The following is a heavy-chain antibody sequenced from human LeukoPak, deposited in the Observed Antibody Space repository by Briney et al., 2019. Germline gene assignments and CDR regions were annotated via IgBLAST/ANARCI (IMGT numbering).Heavy chain of an antibody. CDR1: GFTVSSNY. V-gene: IGHV3-66*01. CDR2: IYSGGST. D-gene: IGHD3-22*01. J-gene: IGHJ4*02. Sequence: PGGSLRLSCAASGFTVSSNYMSWVRQAPGKGLEWVSVIYSGGSTYYADSVKGRFTISRDNSENTLYLQMNSLRAEDTAVYYCARDRRDYYDSSGYYYFDYWGQGTLVTVSS. CDR3: ARDRRDYYDSSGYYYFDY.